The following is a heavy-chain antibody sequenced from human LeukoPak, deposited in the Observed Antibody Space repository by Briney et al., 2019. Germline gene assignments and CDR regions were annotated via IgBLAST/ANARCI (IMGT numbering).Heavy chain of an antibody. Sequence: ASVKVSCKASGYTFTSYGISWVRQAPGQGLEWMGWISAYDGNTNYAQKLQGRVTMTTDTSTSTAYMELRSLRSDDTAVYYCARGVIFGVVLDAFDIWGQGTMVTVSS. J-gene: IGHJ3*02. CDR1: GYTFTSYG. D-gene: IGHD3-3*01. CDR3: ARGVIFGVVLDAFDI. V-gene: IGHV1-18*01. CDR2: ISAYDGNT.